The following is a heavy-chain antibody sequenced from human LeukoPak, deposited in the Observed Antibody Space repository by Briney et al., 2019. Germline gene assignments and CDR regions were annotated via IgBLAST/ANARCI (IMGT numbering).Heavy chain of an antibody. V-gene: IGHV3-74*01. D-gene: IGHD3-10*01. Sequence: GGSLRLSCAASGFSFSTYWMHWVRQDPGKGLVWVSRMNSDGSTIDYAGSVKGRFTISRDNAKNSLYLQMNSLRAEDTALYYCAKDSRYYYGSGMDVWGKGTTVTISS. CDR2: MNSDGSTI. CDR1: GFSFSTYW. CDR3: AKDSRYYYGSGMDV. J-gene: IGHJ6*03.